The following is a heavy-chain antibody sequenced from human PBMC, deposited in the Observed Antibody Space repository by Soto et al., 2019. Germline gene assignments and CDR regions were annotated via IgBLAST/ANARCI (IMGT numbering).Heavy chain of an antibody. CDR3: ARLRGPADYGDYVSDY. J-gene: IGHJ4*02. CDR1: GGSISSSNW. Sequence: QVQLQESGPGLVKPSGTLSLTCAVSGGSISSSNWWSWVRQPPGKGLEWIGEIYHSGSTNYNPSPKSRVAISVDKSKNQFSLKLSSVTAADTAVYYCARLRGPADYGDYVSDYWGQGTLVTVSS. D-gene: IGHD4-17*01. CDR2: IYHSGST. V-gene: IGHV4-4*02.